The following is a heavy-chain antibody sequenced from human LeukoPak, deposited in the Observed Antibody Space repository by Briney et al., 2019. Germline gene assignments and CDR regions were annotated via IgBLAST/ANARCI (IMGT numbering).Heavy chain of an antibody. V-gene: IGHV3-64*01. CDR3: ARVRYSDPTDDAFDI. CDR1: GFTFNKYS. J-gene: IGHJ3*02. D-gene: IGHD4-17*01. Sequence: GGSLRLSCAASGFTFNKYSMHWVRQAPGKGLECVSCISSNGGTTYYANSVKGRFTLSRDNSKNSLYLKMGSLGPEDSAVYYCARVRYSDPTDDAFDIWGQGTMVTVSS. CDR2: ISSNGGTT.